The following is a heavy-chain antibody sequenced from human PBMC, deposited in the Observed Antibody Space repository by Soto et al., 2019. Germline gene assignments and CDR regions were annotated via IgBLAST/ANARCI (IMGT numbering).Heavy chain of an antibody. D-gene: IGHD3-10*01. CDR3: ARQEPNYGSGSYGYWFDP. Sequence: ASVKVSCKASGYTFTSYYMHWVRQAHGQGLERMGIINPSGGSTSYAQKFQGRVTMTRDTSTSTVYMELSSLRSEDTAVYYCARQEPNYGSGSYGYWFDPWGQGTLVTVSS. CDR2: INPSGGST. CDR1: GYTFTSYY. J-gene: IGHJ5*02. V-gene: IGHV1-46*03.